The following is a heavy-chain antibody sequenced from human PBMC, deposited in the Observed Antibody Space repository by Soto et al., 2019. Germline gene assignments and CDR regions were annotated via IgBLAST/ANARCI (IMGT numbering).Heavy chain of an antibody. CDR2: IIPILGIA. V-gene: IGHV1-69*08. CDR1: GGTFSSYT. Sequence: QVQLVQSGAEVTKPGSSVKVSCKASGGTFSSYTISWVRQAPGQGLEWMGRIIPILGIANYAQKFHGRVTITADKSPSPAYMELSSLRSEDTAVYYCARDLFLGAIGWFDPWGQGTLVTVSS. D-gene: IGHD1-26*01. J-gene: IGHJ5*02. CDR3: ARDLFLGAIGWFDP.